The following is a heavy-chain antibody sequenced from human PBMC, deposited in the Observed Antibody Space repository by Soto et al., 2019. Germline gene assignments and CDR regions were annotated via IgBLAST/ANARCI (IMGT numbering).Heavy chain of an antibody. Sequence: GASVKVSCKVSGDTLTELSMHWVRQAPGKGLEWMGGFDPEDGETIYAQKFQGRVTMTEDTSTDTAYMELSSLRSEDTAVYYCAAIAAAGSIPYYYYMDGWGKGTSVTVSS. D-gene: IGHD6-13*01. CDR2: FDPEDGET. J-gene: IGHJ6*03. CDR3: AAIAAAGSIPYYYYMDG. CDR1: GDTLTELS. V-gene: IGHV1-24*01.